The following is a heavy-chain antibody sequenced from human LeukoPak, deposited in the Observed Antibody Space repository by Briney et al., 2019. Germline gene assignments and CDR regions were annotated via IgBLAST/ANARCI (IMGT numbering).Heavy chain of an antibody. D-gene: IGHD2-15*01. J-gene: IGHJ5*02. CDR3: ARVVVVAATTFDP. CDR1: GGSISSYY. Sequence: SETLSLTCTVSGGSISSYYLSWIRQPPGKGLEWIGYIYYSGSTNYNPSLKSRVTISVDTSKNQFSLKLSSVTAADTAVYYCARVVVVAATTFDPWGQGTLVTVSS. CDR2: IYYSGST. V-gene: IGHV4-59*01.